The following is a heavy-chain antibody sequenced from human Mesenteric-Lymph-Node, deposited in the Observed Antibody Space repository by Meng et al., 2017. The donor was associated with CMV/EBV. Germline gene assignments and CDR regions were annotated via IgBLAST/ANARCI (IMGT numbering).Heavy chain of an antibody. D-gene: IGHD3-3*01. CDR1: GGSISSSSYY. Sequence: GSLRLSCTVSGGSISSSSYYWGWVRQPPGEGLEWIGSIYYSGSTYYNPSLKSRVTISADTSKNQFSLKLSSVTAADTAVYYCATPTAHPRITIFGVVNYGMDVWGQGTTVTVSS. CDR2: IYYSGST. CDR3: ATPTAHPRITIFGVVNYGMDV. V-gene: IGHV4-39*01. J-gene: IGHJ6*02.